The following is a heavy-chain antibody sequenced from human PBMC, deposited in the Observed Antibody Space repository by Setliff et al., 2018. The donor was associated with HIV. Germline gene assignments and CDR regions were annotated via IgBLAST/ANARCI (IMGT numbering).Heavy chain of an antibody. J-gene: IGHJ4*02. D-gene: IGHD3-3*02. CDR2: IIPILGPA. V-gene: IGHV1-69*13. CDR1: GGTFSSYA. Sequence: SVKFSCKASGGTFSSYAISWVRQAPGQGLEWMGGIIPILGPANYAQKFQGRVTITAGEYTTTSYMELRNLRSEDTAIYYCARGLGNFVPDLIGYFDYWGQGTLVTVSS. CDR3: ARGLGNFVPDLIGYFDY.